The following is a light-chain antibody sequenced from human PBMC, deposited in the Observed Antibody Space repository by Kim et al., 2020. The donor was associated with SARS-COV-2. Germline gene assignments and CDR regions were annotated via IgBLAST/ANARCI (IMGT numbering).Light chain of an antibody. CDR1: QSVGSNK. Sequence: PGESATLSCRASQSVGSNKLAWYQQKVGQSPRLLIYAASSRATGIPDRFSGSGSGTDITLTISRLEPEDFAVYYCQQYRSSPRTFGQGTNLEI. CDR3: QQYRSSPRT. V-gene: IGKV3-20*01. CDR2: AAS. J-gene: IGKJ2*01.